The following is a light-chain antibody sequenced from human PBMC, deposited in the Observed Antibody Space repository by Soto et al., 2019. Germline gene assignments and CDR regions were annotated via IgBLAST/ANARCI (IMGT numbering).Light chain of an antibody. CDR2: EVT. Sequence: QSALTQPPSASGSPGQSVTISCTGTSSDVGRYDFVCWYQHYPGKAPKLMIYEVTKRPSGVTDRFSGTKSGNTASLTVSGLQAEEEADYYCSSSGGSNNVIFGGGTQLTVL. CDR3: SSSGGSNNVI. V-gene: IGLV2-8*01. J-gene: IGLJ2*01. CDR1: SSDVGRYDF.